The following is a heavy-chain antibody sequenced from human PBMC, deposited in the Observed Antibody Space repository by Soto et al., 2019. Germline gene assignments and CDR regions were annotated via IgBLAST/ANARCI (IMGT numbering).Heavy chain of an antibody. Sequence: QVQLVQSGAEVKKPGASVKVSCKASGYTFTGYYMHWVRQAPGQGLEWMGWINPNSGGTNYAQKFQGWVTMTSDTSISTAYMELSRLRSDDTAVYYCASDALAVAGEYNWFDPWGQGTLVTVSS. CDR1: GYTFTGYY. CDR2: INPNSGGT. V-gene: IGHV1-2*04. J-gene: IGHJ5*02. CDR3: ASDALAVAGEYNWFDP. D-gene: IGHD6-19*01.